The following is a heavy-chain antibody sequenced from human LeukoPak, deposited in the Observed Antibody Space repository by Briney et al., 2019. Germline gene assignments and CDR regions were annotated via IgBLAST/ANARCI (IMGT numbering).Heavy chain of an antibody. J-gene: IGHJ4*02. CDR2: IYYSGKN. Sequence: SETLSLTCSVSGGSISSYYWTWIRQPPGKGLEWIGYIYYSGKNNYNPSLKSRVTISVDTSKNQFSLKLSSVTAADTAVYYCARGRRAYSGSYLLYWGQGTLVTVSS. CDR1: GGSISSYY. CDR3: ARGRRAYSGSYLLY. D-gene: IGHD1-26*01. V-gene: IGHV4-59*12.